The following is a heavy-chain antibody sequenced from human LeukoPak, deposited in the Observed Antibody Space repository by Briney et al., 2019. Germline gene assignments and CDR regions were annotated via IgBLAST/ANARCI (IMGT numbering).Heavy chain of an antibody. V-gene: IGHV3-23*01. Sequence: GGSLRLSCAASGFTFNNYAMSWVRQTPGKGPEWVSGISGSASSTYYTDSVKGRFTISRDNSKNTLYLQMNSLRAGDTALYYCAKDKHEVVPAADEYWGQGTLVTVSS. CDR3: AKDKHEVVPAADEY. D-gene: IGHD2-2*01. CDR2: ISGSASST. J-gene: IGHJ4*02. CDR1: GFTFNNYA.